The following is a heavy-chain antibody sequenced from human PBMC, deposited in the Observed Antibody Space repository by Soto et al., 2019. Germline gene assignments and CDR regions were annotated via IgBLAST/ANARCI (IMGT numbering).Heavy chain of an antibody. CDR1: GFTFSNAW. J-gene: IGHJ6*02. V-gene: IGHV3-15*07. Sequence: GGSLRLSCAASGFTFSNAWMNWVRQAPGKGLEWVGRIKSKTDGGTTDYAAPVKGRFTISRDDSKNTLYLQMNSLKTEDTAVYYCTTDPMFDVDTAMATSDGMDVWGQGTTVTV. CDR2: IKSKTDGGTT. D-gene: IGHD5-18*01. CDR3: TTDPMFDVDTAMATSDGMDV.